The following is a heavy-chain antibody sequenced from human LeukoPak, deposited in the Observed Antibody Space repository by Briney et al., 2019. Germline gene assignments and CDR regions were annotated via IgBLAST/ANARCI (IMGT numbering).Heavy chain of an antibody. CDR1: GGSIGSYY. J-gene: IGHJ4*02. Sequence: SETLSLTCTVSGGSIGSYYWSWIRQPPGKGLEWIGYIYYSGSTNYNPSLKSRVTISVDTSKNQFSLKLSSVTAADTAVYYCARHGSPLSGWFVDYWGQGTLVTVSS. V-gene: IGHV4-59*08. CDR2: IYYSGST. D-gene: IGHD6-19*01. CDR3: ARHGSPLSGWFVDY.